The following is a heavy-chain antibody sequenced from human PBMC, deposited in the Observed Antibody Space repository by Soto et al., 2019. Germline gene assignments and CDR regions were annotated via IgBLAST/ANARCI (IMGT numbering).Heavy chain of an antibody. CDR3: AKERTITFGGVIVPFDY. V-gene: IGHV3-23*01. J-gene: IGHJ4*02. CDR2: ISGSGGST. Sequence: GGSLRLSCAASGFTFSSYAMSWVRQAPGKGLEWVSAISGSGGSTYYADSVKGRFTISRDNSKNTLYLQMNSLRAEDTAVYYCAKERTITFGGVIVPFDYWGQGTLVTVSS. D-gene: IGHD3-16*02. CDR1: GFTFSSYA.